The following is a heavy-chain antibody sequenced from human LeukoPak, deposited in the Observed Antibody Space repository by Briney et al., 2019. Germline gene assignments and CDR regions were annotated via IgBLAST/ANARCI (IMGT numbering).Heavy chain of an antibody. Sequence: RASETLSLTCTVSGGSISSGSYYWSWIRQPAGKGLEWIGRIYTSGSRNYNPSLKSRVTISVDTSKNQFSLKLSSVTAADTAVYYCAREGGGDCYDCPFDYWGQGTLVTVSS. CDR1: GGSISSGSYY. CDR2: IYTSGSR. J-gene: IGHJ4*02. D-gene: IGHD2-21*02. V-gene: IGHV4-61*02. CDR3: AREGGGDCYDCPFDY.